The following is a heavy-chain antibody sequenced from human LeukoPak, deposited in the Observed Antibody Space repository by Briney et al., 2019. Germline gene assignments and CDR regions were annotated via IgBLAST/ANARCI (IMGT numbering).Heavy chain of an antibody. CDR3: ARCLSVIYYYYYYMDV. CDR1: GFTFSSYA. D-gene: IGHD3-10*01. J-gene: IGHJ6*03. CDR2: ISYDGSNK. V-gene: IGHV3-30-3*01. Sequence: GGSLRLSCAASGFTFSSYARHWVRQAPGKGLEWVAVISYDGSNKYYADSVKGRFTISRDNAKNSLYLQMNSLRAEDTAVYYCARCLSVIYYYYYYMDVWAKGPRSPSP.